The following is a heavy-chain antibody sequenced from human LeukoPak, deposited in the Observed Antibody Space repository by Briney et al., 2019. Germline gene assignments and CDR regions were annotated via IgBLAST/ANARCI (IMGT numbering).Heavy chain of an antibody. J-gene: IGHJ4*02. CDR2: FDPEEGET. D-gene: IGHD3-9*01. V-gene: IGHV1-24*01. Sequence: ASVKVSCKASGYSFSNYGIFRVRQAPGQGLEWMGGFDPEEGETIYAQKFQGRLTMTEDSSTDTAYMVLRSLRSEDTAVYYCATASFYDILTGYSNTFDYWGQGTLVTVSS. CDR3: ATASFYDILTGYSNTFDY. CDR1: GYSFSNYG.